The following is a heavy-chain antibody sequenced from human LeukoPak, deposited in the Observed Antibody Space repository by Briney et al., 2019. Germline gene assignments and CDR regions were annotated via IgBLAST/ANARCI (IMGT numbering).Heavy chain of an antibody. CDR1: GFTFSSYS. J-gene: IGHJ3*02. D-gene: IGHD1-26*01. CDR2: ISSSSSYI. CDR3: ARGDLSGSYYVLVRTPDAFDI. Sequence: GGSLRLSCAASGFTFSSYSMNWVRQAPGKGLEWVSSISSSSSYIYYADSVKGRFTISRDNAKNSLYLQMNSLRAEDTAVYYCARGDLSGSYYVLVRTPDAFDIWGQGTMVTVSS. V-gene: IGHV3-21*01.